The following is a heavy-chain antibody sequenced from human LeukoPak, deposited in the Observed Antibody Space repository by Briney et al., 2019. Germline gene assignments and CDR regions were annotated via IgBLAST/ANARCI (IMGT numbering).Heavy chain of an antibody. D-gene: IGHD3-3*01. V-gene: IGHV3-30*02. Sequence: GGSLRLSCAASGFTFSSYGMHWVRQAPGKGLEWVAFIXYDGSNKYYADSVKGRFTISRDNSKNTLYLQMNSLRAEDTAVYYXAKEGPKWGMEWLXXYYFDYWGQGTLVTVSS. J-gene: IGHJ4*02. CDR2: IXYDGSNK. CDR3: AKEGPKWGMEWLXXYYFDY. CDR1: GFTFSSYG.